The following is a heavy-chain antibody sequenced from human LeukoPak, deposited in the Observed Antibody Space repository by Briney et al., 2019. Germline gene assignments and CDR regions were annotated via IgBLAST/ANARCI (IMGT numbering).Heavy chain of an antibody. CDR2: ISAYNGNT. J-gene: IGHJ6*02. D-gene: IGHD2-21*02. V-gene: IGHV1-18*01. CDR3: ATAYCGGDCYSVYYYGMDV. Sequence: GASVKVSCKASGYTFTSYGISWVRQAPGQGLEWMGWISAYNGNTNYAQKLQGRVTMTTDTSTSTAYMELRSLRSDDTAVYYCATAYCGGDCYSVYYYGMDVWGQGTTVTVSS. CDR1: GYTFTSYG.